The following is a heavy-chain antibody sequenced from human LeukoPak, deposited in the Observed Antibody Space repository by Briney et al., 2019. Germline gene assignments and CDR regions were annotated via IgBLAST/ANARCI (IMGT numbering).Heavy chain of an antibody. J-gene: IGHJ4*02. D-gene: IGHD5-12*01. CDR3: VRDGGVSGYDLLDY. CDR2: INQDGSKE. V-gene: IGHV3-7*01. Sequence: GGSLRLSCAASGFTFSNYWMTWVRQAPGKGLEWVAHINQDGSKEYYMDSVKARFTISRDNAKNSLFLQMNSLRAEDTAVYYCVRDGGVSGYDLLDYWGQGTLVTVSS. CDR1: GFTFSNYW.